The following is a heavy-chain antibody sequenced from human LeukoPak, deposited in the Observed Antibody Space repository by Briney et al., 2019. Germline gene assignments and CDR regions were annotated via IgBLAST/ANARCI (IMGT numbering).Heavy chain of an antibody. V-gene: IGHV4-31*03. J-gene: IGHJ5*02. CDR1: GGSISSGGYY. CDR2: IYDSGST. Sequence: SETLSLTCTVSGGSISSGGYYWSWIRQHPGKRLEWFGYIYDSGSTYYNPSLKSRISISVDTSKNQFSLKLSSVTAADTAVYYCARAGVNWNDEGRTWWFDPWGQGTLVTVSS. D-gene: IGHD1-1*01. CDR3: ARAGVNWNDEGRTWWFDP.